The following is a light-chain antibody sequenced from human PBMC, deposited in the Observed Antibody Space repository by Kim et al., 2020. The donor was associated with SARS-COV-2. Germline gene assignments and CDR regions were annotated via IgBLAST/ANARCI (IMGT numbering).Light chain of an antibody. V-gene: IGLV2-14*03. J-gene: IGLJ2*01. Sequence: QSALTQPASVSGTPGQSITISCAGTTSDVGAYNYVAWHQQRPGEAPKLMIFDVSLRPSGVSDRFSGSKSASTASLTISGLQTEDEADYYCSSYTSSNTGIFGGGTQLTVL. CDR2: DVS. CDR1: TSDVGAYNY. CDR3: SSYTSSNTGI.